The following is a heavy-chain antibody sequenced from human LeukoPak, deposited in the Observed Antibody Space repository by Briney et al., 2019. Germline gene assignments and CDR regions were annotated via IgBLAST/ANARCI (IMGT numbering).Heavy chain of an antibody. J-gene: IGHJ2*01. CDR1: GGSVSTYY. CDR2: FYSSGST. V-gene: IGHV4-4*07. D-gene: IGHD6-19*01. CDR3: AKVAGSRYFDV. Sequence: SETLSLTCTVSGGSVSTYYWSWIRQPAGKGLEWIGRFYSSGSTSYNPSLKSRVSMSIDTSKNQFSLNLTSVTAADTAVYYCAKVAGSRYFDVWGRGTLVTVSS.